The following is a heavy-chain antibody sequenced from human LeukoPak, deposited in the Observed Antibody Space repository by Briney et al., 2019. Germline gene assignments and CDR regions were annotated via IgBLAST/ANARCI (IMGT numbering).Heavy chain of an antibody. CDR1: GGSISSSSYY. Sequence: PSETLSLTCTVSGGSISSSSYYWGWIRQPPGKGLEWIGSIYYSGSTYYNPSLKSRVTISVDTSKNQFSLKLSSVTAADTAVYYCAGPLDGSGYLLGYWGQGTLVTVSS. V-gene: IGHV4-39*01. CDR2: IYYSGST. CDR3: AGPLDGSGYLLGY. D-gene: IGHD3-22*01. J-gene: IGHJ4*02.